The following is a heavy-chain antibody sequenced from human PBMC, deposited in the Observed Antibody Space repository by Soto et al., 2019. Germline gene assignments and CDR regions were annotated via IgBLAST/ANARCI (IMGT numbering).Heavy chain of an antibody. CDR2: IVVDSNTA. V-gene: IGHV1-69*06. J-gene: IGHJ4*01. CDR3: ARAIKRWEVNYYFDF. Sequence: QVVLLQSGAEVKAPGSSVRVSCQVSGSTFNNFAFSWLRQAPGNGPEWMGGIVVDSNTAEYSQRFQDRVTITADTSSKTLYMELGSLTFEDTAVYYCARAIKRWEVNYYFDFWGHGTLVTVSS. D-gene: IGHD1-26*01. CDR1: GSTFNNFA.